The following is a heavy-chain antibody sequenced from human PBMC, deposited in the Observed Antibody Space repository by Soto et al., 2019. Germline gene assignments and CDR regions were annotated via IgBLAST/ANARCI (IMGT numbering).Heavy chain of an antibody. V-gene: IGHV3-33*01. CDR1: GFTFSSYG. CDR3: ARDRDYSSTWYDY. CDR2: IWYDGSNK. D-gene: IGHD6-13*01. Sequence: QVQLVESGGGVVQPGRSLRLSCAASGFTFSSYGMHWVRQAPGKGLEWVAVIWYDGSNKYYADSVKGRFTSSRDNSKNTLYLQMNSLRAEDTAVYYCARDRDYSSTWYDYWGQGTLVTVSS. J-gene: IGHJ4*02.